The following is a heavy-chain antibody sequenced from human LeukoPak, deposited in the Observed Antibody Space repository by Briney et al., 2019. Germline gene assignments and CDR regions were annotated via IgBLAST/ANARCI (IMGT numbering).Heavy chain of an antibody. J-gene: IGHJ4*02. CDR3: ARDRLVHHYYGRSSGLPDY. V-gene: IGHV3-7*01. Sequence: GGSLRLSCAASGFTFSSYWMSWVRQAPGKGLEWVANIKQDGSEKYYVDSVKGRFTISRDNAKNSLYLQMNSLRAEDTAVYYCARDRLVHHYYGRSSGLPDYWGQGTLVTVSS. CDR2: IKQDGSEK. D-gene: IGHD3-10*01. CDR1: GFTFSSYW.